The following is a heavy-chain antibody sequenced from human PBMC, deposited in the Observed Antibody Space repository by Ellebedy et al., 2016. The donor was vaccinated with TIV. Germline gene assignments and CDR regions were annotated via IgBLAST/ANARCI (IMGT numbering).Heavy chain of an antibody. CDR1: GGSVSSGSYY. V-gene: IGHV4-61*01. CDR3: ATLLVWGSYRHRTYGMDV. J-gene: IGHJ6*02. D-gene: IGHD3-16*02. Sequence: SETLSLTXTVSGGSVSSGSYYWSWIRQPPGKGLEWIGYIYYSGSTNYNPSLKSRVTISVDTSKNQFSLKLSSVTAADTAVYYCATLLVWGSYRHRTYGMDVWGQGTTVTVSS. CDR2: IYYSGST.